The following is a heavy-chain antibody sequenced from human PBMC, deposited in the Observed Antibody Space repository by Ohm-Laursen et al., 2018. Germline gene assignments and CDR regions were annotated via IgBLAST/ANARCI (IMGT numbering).Heavy chain of an antibody. CDR3: ATSYGSGSYYLQRSYYYYGMDV. V-gene: IGHV1-69-2*01. Sequence: ATVKISCKVSGYTFTDYYMHWVQQAPGKGLEWMGLVDPEDGETIYAEKFQGRVTITADTSTDTAYMELSSLRSEDTAVYYCATSYGSGSYYLQRSYYYYGMDVWGQGTTVTVSS. D-gene: IGHD3-10*01. J-gene: IGHJ6*02. CDR2: VDPEDGET. CDR1: GYTFTDYY.